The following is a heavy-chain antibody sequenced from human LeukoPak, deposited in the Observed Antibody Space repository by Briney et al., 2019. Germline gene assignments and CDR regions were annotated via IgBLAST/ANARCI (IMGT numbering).Heavy chain of an antibody. J-gene: IGHJ4*02. CDR2: IYSAGDT. D-gene: IGHD2/OR15-2a*01. Sequence: GGSLRLSCAASGFTVGDNYMSWVRQAPGKGLEWVSLIYSAGDTSYSDSARGRFTISTDNSKNTLYLQMNSLRGEGTGFYYCARDSSSFPSYFDLWGEGTLLTVS. V-gene: IGHV3-53*01. CDR1: GFTVGDNY. CDR3: ARDSSSFPSYFDL.